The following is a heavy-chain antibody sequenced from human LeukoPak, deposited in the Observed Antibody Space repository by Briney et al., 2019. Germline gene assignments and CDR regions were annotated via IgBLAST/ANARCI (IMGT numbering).Heavy chain of an antibody. D-gene: IGHD2-15*01. CDR2: IYSGGST. CDR3: ARSPDGGSFDY. J-gene: IGHJ4*02. Sequence: PGGSLRLSCAASGFTVSSNYMSWVRQAPGKGLKWVSVIYSGGSTYYADSVKGRFTISRDNSKNTLYLQMNSLRAEDTAVYYCARSPDGGSFDYWGQGTLVTVSS. CDR1: GFTVSSNY. V-gene: IGHV3-53*01.